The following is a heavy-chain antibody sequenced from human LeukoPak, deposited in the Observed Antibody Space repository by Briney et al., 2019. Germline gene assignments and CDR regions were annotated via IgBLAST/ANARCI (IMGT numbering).Heavy chain of an antibody. CDR2: ISSSGILI. V-gene: IGHV3-48*03. D-gene: IGHD6-19*01. CDR3: AKVSGSGWHFDH. CDR1: GFTFSNFE. J-gene: IGHJ4*02. Sequence: GGSLRLSCAASGFTFSNFEMNWVRQAPGKGLEWVSFISSSGILIYYADSVKGRFTISRDNGKNSLFLQMDSLRVEDTAVYYCAKVSGSGWHFDHWGQGTLVTVSS.